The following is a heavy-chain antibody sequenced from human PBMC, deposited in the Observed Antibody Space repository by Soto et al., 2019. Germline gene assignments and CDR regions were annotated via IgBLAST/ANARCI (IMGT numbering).Heavy chain of an antibody. CDR1: GFTFDDYA. CDR3: AKAASGSSGYFDY. J-gene: IGHJ4*02. CDR2: ISWNSGSI. Sequence: EVQLVESGGGLVQPGRSLRLSCAASGFTFDDYAMHWVRQAPGKGLEWVSGISWNSGSIGYADSVKGRFTISRDNAKNPLYLQMNSLRAEDTALYYCAKAASGSSGYFDYWGQGTLVTVSS. V-gene: IGHV3-9*01. D-gene: IGHD3-22*01.